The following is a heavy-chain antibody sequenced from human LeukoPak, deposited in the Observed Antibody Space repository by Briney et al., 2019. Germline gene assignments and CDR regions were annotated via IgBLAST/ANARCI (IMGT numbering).Heavy chain of an antibody. V-gene: IGHV3-7*01. CDR1: GFTFNNYW. D-gene: IGHD4-17*01. CDR3: ARGDFSDYGDYVDAFDI. J-gene: IGHJ3*02. Sequence: GGSLRLSCAASGFTFNNYWMSWVRQVPGKGLQWVANIKQDGSAKFYVDSVKGRFTISRDNTKNSIYLRMNSLRVEDTAVYYCARGDFSDYGDYVDAFDIWGQGTMVTVSS. CDR2: IKQDGSAK.